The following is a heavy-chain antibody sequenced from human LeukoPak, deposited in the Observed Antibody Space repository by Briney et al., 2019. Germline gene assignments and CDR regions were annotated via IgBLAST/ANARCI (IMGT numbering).Heavy chain of an antibody. D-gene: IGHD3-3*01. CDR2: ISGSGGST. V-gene: IGHV3-23*01. CDR1: GFTFSGHA. CDR3: AKDTAIARFLEWLLFFDY. J-gene: IGHJ4*02. Sequence: GGSLRLSCAASGFTFSGHAMSWVRQAPGKGLEWVSAISGSGGSTYYADSVKGRFTISRDNSKNTLYLQMNSLRAEDTAVYYCAKDTAIARFLEWLLFFDYWGQGTLVTVSS.